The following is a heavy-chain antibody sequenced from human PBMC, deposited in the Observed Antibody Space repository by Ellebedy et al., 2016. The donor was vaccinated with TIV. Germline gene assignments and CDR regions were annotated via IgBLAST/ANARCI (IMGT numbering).Heavy chain of an antibody. V-gene: IGHV4-59*01. CDR2: IYYSGST. CDR1: GGSTSSYY. J-gene: IGHJ4*02. D-gene: IGHD3-3*01. CDR3: ARANDLFGVVIIFDY. Sequence: MPSETLSLTCTVSGGSTSSYYWSWIRQPPGKGLEWIGYIYYSGSTNYNPSLKSRVTISVDTSKNQFSLKLSSVTAADTAVYYCARANDLFGVVIIFDYWGQGTLVTVSS.